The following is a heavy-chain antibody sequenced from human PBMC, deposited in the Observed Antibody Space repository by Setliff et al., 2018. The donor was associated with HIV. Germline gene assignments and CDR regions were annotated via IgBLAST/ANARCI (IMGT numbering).Heavy chain of an antibody. CDR3: ARLSGDYYYFDY. CDR2: IYTSGST. D-gene: IGHD2-21*02. V-gene: IGHV4-4*09. Sequence: PSETLSLRLSCAASGFTFNSYAMSWIRQPPGKGLEWIGYIYTSGSTNYNPSLKSRVTISLDTSKNQFSLKLTSVTAADTAVYYCARLSGDYYYFDYWGQGTLVTVSS. J-gene: IGHJ4*02. CDR1: GFTFNSYA.